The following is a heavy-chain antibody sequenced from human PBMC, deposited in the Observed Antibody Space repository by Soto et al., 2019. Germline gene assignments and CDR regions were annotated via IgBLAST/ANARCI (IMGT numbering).Heavy chain of an antibody. Sequence: GGSLRLSCAASGFTFSSYRMHWVRQAPGKGLVWVSSISSDGSNTYYADSVKGRFTISRDNAKNTLDLQMNRLRAEDTAVYYCAAMSKTTTDDSYWGQGTLVTVSS. V-gene: IGHV3-74*01. J-gene: IGHJ4*02. D-gene: IGHD3-22*01. CDR2: ISSDGSNT. CDR3: AAMSKTTTDDSY. CDR1: GFTFSSYR.